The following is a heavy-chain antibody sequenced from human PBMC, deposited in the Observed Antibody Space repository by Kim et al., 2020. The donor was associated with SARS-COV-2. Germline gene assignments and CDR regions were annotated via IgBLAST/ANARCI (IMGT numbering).Heavy chain of an antibody. D-gene: IGHD6-19*01. Sequence: PGSVKGRFTISRENAKNSLYLQMNSLRAGDTAVYYCARAVAEDWTSGAFDIWGQGTMVTVSS. CDR3: ARAVAEDWTSGAFDI. J-gene: IGHJ3*02. V-gene: IGHV3-13*01.